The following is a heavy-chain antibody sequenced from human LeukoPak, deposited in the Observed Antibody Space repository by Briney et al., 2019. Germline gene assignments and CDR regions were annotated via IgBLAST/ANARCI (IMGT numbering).Heavy chain of an antibody. V-gene: IGHV3-30*18. CDR1: GFTFSNYD. D-gene: IGHD1-7*01. CDR2: ISYDGSNR. Sequence: GGSLRLSCAASGFTFSNYDMHWVRQAPGKGLEWVAVISYDGSNRYYADSVKGRFTISRDNSKNTVYLQMNSLRAEDTAVYYCAKDREGTTFDNWGQGTLVTVSS. CDR3: AKDREGTTFDN. J-gene: IGHJ4*02.